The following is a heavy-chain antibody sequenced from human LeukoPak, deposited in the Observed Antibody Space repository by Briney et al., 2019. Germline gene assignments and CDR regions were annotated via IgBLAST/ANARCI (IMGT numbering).Heavy chain of an antibody. D-gene: IGHD3-10*01. V-gene: IGHV1-24*01. CDR1: RSSLTKIS. CDR3: ATGAMVYEY. CDR2: FGPQVGET. Sequence: GASVKVSCKVSRSSLTKISIDWVRQAPGKGLECMGTFGPQVGETIHAQKLQGRLKMTADTSTDTAYMEINSLQSEDTAVYYCATGAMVYEYWGQETLVTVSS. J-gene: IGHJ4*02.